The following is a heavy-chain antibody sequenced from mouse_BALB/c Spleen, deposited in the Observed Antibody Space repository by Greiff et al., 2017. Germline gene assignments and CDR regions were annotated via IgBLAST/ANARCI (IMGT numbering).Heavy chain of an antibody. J-gene: IGHJ3*01. D-gene: IGHD3-1*01. CDR1: GYSFTSYY. CDR2: IVPFNGGT. Sequence: EVQLQQSGPELMKPGASVKISCKASGYSFTSYYMHWVKQSHGKSLEWIGYIVPFNGGTSYNQKFKGKATLTVDKSSSTAYMHLSSLTSEDSAVYYCASGHPRWFAYWGQGTLVTVSA. V-gene: IGHV1-28*01. CDR3: ASGHPRWFAY.